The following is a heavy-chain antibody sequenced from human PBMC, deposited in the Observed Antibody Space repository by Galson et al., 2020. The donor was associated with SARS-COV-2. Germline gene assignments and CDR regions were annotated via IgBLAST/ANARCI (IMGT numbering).Heavy chain of an antibody. CDR2: LNPNSGGT. Sequence: ASVTVSCKASGYTFTGYYLHWVRQAPGQGLEWMGWLNPNSGGTQYAQQFQGRVTMTRDTSINTAYMELKRLRSDDTAVYYCARVYVFYDNRAWFDPWGQGTLVTVSS. D-gene: IGHD3-22*01. CDR1: GYTFTGYY. CDR3: ARVYVFYDNRAWFDP. V-gene: IGHV1-2*02. J-gene: IGHJ5*02.